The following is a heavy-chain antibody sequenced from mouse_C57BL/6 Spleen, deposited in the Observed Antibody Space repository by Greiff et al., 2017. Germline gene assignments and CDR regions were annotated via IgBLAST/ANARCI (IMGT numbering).Heavy chain of an antibody. CDR2: INPNNGGT. CDR3: ARSRDYDGFAY. V-gene: IGHV1-26*01. J-gene: IGHJ3*01. D-gene: IGHD2-4*01. Sequence: EVKLQQSGPELVKPGASVKISCKASGYTFTDYYMNWVKQSHGKSLEWIGDINPNNGGTSYNQKFKGKATLTVDKSSSTAYMELRSLTSEDSAVYYCARSRDYDGFAYWGQGTLVTVSA. CDR1: GYTFTDYY.